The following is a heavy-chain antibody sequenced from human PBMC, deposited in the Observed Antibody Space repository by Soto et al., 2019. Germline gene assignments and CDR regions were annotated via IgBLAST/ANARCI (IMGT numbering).Heavy chain of an antibody. V-gene: IGHV4-59*01. CDR1: GGSISSYY. D-gene: IGHD6-13*01. CDR2: IYYSGST. J-gene: IGHJ6*02. Sequence: NPSETLSLTCTVSGGSISSYYWSWIRQPPGKGLEWIGYIYYSGSTNYNPSLKSRVTISVDTSKNQFSLKLSSVTAADTAVYYCARYRAIAAAGRGYYYYGMDVWGQGTTVTVSS. CDR3: ARYRAIAAAGRGYYYYGMDV.